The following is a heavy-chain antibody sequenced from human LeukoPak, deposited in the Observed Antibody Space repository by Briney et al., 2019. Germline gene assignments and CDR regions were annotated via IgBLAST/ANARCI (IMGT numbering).Heavy chain of an antibody. V-gene: IGHV3-74*01. CDR2: INIDGSST. J-gene: IGHJ4*02. Sequence: PGGSLRLSCAASGFTFSRNWMYWVRQAPGKGLVWFSRINIDGSSTSYADSVKGRFTISRDNAKNTLYLQMNSLRAEDTAVYYCASGSGSYFPGYWGQGTLVTVSS. CDR1: GFTFSRNW. D-gene: IGHD3-10*01. CDR3: ASGSGSYFPGY.